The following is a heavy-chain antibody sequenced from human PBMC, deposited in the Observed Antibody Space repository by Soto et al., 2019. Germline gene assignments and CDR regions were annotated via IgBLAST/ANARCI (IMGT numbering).Heavy chain of an antibody. CDR3: AKDMGWLRFSPFDY. D-gene: IGHD5-12*01. CDR1: GFTFSRYG. V-gene: IGHV3-30*18. CDR2: ISYDGSNK. J-gene: IGHJ4*02. Sequence: QVQLVESGGGVVQPGRSLRLSCAASGFTFSRYGRHWVCQAPGKGLEWVAVISYDGSNKYYADSVKGRFTISRDNSKNTLYLQMNSLRAEDTAVYYCAKDMGWLRFSPFDYWGQGTLVTVSS.